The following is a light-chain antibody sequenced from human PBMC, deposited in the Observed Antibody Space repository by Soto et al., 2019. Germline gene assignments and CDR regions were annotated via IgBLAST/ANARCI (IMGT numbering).Light chain of an antibody. J-gene: IGKJ1*01. V-gene: IGKV3-20*01. CDR1: QTIRSNY. CDR3: QQYGSSPWT. Sequence: ETVLTQSPGTLSLSPGEIATLSCRASQTIRSNYLAWYRQTPGQAPRLLIYGASNRATGIADRFSGSGSGTGFTLSISRPEPEDFALYYCQQYGSSPWTFGQGTKFAIK. CDR2: GAS.